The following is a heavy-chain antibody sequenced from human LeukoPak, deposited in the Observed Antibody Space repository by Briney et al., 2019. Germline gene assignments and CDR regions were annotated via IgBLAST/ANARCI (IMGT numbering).Heavy chain of an antibody. D-gene: IGHD1-26*01. CDR3: ARGSGSLDY. J-gene: IGHJ4*02. Sequence: GGSLRLSCAASGFTFSSSAMTWVRQAPGKGLEWVSTLTSGGSTYYADSVKGRFTISRDNSKNSLYLQMNSLRAEDTALYYCARGSGSLDYWGQGTLVTVSS. V-gene: IGHV3-23*01. CDR2: LTSGGST. CDR1: GFTFSSSA.